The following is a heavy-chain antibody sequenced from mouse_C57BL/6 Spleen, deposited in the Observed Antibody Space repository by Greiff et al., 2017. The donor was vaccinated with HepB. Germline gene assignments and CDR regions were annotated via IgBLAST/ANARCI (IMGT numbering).Heavy chain of an antibody. J-gene: IGHJ2*01. V-gene: IGHV1-64*01. CDR2: IHPNSGST. D-gene: IGHD1-1*01. CDR3: AKPFYGSTSVDY. Sequence: VQLQQPGAELVKPGASVKLSCKASGYTFTSYWMHWVKQRPGQGLEWIGMIHPNSGSTNYNEKFKSKATLTVDKSSSTAYMQLSSLTSEDSAVYYCAKPFYGSTSVDYWGQGTTLTVSS. CDR1: GYTFTSYW.